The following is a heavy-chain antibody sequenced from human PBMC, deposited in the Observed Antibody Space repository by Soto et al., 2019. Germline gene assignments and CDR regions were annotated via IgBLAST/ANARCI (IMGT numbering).Heavy chain of an antibody. J-gene: IGHJ4*02. Sequence: EVQLVESGGGLVQPGGSLRLSCAASVFTFSSYSMNWVRQAPGKGLEWVSYISSGSSTIYYADSAKGRFTISRDNAKTSLYLQMNSLRAEDTAVYYCARVYGIAVAGTLDFWGQGTLVTVSS. V-gene: IGHV3-48*01. CDR3: ARVYGIAVAGTLDF. D-gene: IGHD6-19*01. CDR1: VFTFSSYS. CDR2: ISSGSSTI.